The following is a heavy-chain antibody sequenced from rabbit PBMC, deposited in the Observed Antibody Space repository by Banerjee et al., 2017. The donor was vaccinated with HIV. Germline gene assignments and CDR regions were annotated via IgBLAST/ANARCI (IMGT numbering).Heavy chain of an antibody. J-gene: IGHJ4*01. D-gene: IGHD1-1*01. CDR1: GMDFSSYG. CDR3: ARLETYYNFKL. Sequence: ELVESGGGLVQPGESLKLSCKASGMDFSSYGISWVRQAPGKGLEWIACIYTGSSASTYYASWAKGRFTISKTSSTTVTLRMTSLTAADTATYFCARLETYYNFKLWGQGTLVTVS. V-gene: IGHV1S45*01. CDR2: IYTGSSAST.